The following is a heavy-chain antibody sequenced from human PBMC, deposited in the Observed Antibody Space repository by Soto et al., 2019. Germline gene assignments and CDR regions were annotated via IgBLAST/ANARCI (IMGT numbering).Heavy chain of an antibody. J-gene: IGHJ6*02. Sequence: QVQLVESGGGVVQPGESLRLSCAASEFTFSSYAMHWVRQAPGKVLEWVAVVSNDGSNKYYADSVKGRFTISRDNSKNTLNLQMNRLRPEDTAVYYCAKDQSTHSRSYHALDVWGQGTTVTVSS. V-gene: IGHV3-30*18. CDR2: VSNDGSNK. CDR1: EFTFSSYA. D-gene: IGHD2-15*01. CDR3: AKDQSTHSRSYHALDV.